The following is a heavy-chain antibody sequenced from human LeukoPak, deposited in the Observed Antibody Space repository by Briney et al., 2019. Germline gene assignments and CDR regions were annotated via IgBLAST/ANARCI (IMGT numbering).Heavy chain of an antibody. V-gene: IGHV1-46*01. D-gene: IGHD3-9*01. Sequence: ASVKVSCKASGYTFTSYGISWVRQAPGQGLEWMGIINPSGGSTSYAQKFQGRVTMTRDTSTSTVYMELSSLRSEDTAVYYCASGVRYFDWLSPGMDVWGQGTTVTVSS. CDR1: GYTFTSYG. CDR2: INPSGGST. J-gene: IGHJ6*02. CDR3: ASGVRYFDWLSPGMDV.